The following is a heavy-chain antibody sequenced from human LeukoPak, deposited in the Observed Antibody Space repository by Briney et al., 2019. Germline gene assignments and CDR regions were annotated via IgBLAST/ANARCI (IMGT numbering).Heavy chain of an antibody. CDR3: ARPTQYGYGISDY. V-gene: IGHV3-48*01. Sequence: GGSLRLSCAASGFTFSSYSMNWVRQAPGKGLEWVSYISSSSSTVYYADSVKGRFTISRDNAKNSLYLQMNSLRAEDTAVYYCARPTQYGYGISDYWGQGTLVTVSS. J-gene: IGHJ4*02. CDR1: GFTFSSYS. D-gene: IGHD5-18*01. CDR2: ISSSSSTV.